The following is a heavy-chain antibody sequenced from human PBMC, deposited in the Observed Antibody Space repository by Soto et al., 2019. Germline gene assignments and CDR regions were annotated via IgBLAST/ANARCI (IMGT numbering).Heavy chain of an antibody. CDR3: ARENYYGGHVIGSLDL. Sequence: QVQLVESGGGVVQPGKSLRVSCTASGFTFSTYAMQRVRQAPGKGLEWVAVVSSEGGTQFYADSVKGRFTISRDNSKNLLYLEMSYLTTEDAAIYYCARENYYGGHVIGSLDLWGRGTLVSVSS. J-gene: IGHJ2*01. CDR1: GFTFSTYA. D-gene: IGHD3-22*01. CDR2: VSSEGGTQ. V-gene: IGHV3-30*04.